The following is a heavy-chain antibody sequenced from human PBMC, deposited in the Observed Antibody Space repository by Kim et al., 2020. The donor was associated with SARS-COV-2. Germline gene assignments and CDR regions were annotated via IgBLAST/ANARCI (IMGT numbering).Heavy chain of an antibody. V-gene: IGHV3-23*01. Sequence: YADSVKGQFTISRDNSRSTLYLQMNNLRAEDTAVYYCAKDRFGAQPDLADYWGQGTLVTVSS. D-gene: IGHD3-16*01. J-gene: IGHJ4*02. CDR3: AKDRFGAQPDLADY.